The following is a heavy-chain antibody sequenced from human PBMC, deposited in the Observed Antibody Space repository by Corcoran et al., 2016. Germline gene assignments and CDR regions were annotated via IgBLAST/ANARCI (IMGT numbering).Heavy chain of an antibody. Sequence: QVQLQQWGAGLLKPSETLSLTCAVYGGSFSGYYWSWIRQPPGTGLEWIGQINHSGSTNYNPSLKSRVTISVDTSKNQFSLKLSSVTAADTAVYYCARGDSDWNYANYYGFGMHVWSQGTTVTVS. V-gene: IGHV4-34*01. CDR1: GGSFSGYY. D-gene: IGHD1-7*01. CDR3: ARGDSDWNYANYYGFGMHV. J-gene: IGHJ6*02. CDR2: INHSGST.